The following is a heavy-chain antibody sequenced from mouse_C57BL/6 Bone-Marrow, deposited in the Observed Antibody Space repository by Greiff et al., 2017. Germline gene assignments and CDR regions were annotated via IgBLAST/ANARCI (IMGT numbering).Heavy chain of an antibody. CDR1: GFTFSSYA. V-gene: IGHV5-4*01. J-gene: IGHJ2*01. Sequence: EVKVVESGGGLVKPGGSLKLSCAASGFTFSSYAMSWVRQTPEKRLEWVATISDGGSYTYYPDNVQGRFTISRDNAKNNLYLQMSHLKSEDTAMYYCARDSADGYNYWGQGTTLTVSS. CDR2: ISDGGSYT. CDR3: ARDSADGYNY. D-gene: IGHD2-3*01.